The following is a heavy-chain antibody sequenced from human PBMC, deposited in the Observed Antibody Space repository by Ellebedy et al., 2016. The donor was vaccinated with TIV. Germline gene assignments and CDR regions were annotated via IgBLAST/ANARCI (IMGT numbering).Heavy chain of an antibody. J-gene: IGHJ4*02. D-gene: IGHD4-17*01. CDR3: ARSDKVRSSLVDY. Sequence: SGPTLVKPTQTLTLTCTFSGFSLSTTGMCVSWIRQPPGKALEWLARIDWDDDKYYRTSLKTRLSISKDTSRNQVVLTMTNMDPVDTATYYCARSDKVRSSLVDYWGRGTLVNVSS. CDR2: IDWDDDK. CDR1: GFSLSTTGMC. V-gene: IGHV2-70*11.